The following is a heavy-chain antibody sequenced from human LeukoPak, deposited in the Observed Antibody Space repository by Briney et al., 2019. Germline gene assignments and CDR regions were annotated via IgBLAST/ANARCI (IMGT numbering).Heavy chain of an antibody. Sequence: PGGSLRLSCAASGFTFSSYSMNWVRQAPGKGLEWVSSISSSSSYISYADSVKGRFTISRDNAKNSLYLQMNSLRAEDTAVYYCARGDLAAAGEYDFDYWGQGTLVTVSS. D-gene: IGHD6-13*01. CDR2: ISSSSSYI. V-gene: IGHV3-21*01. CDR3: ARGDLAAAGEYDFDY. J-gene: IGHJ4*02. CDR1: GFTFSSYS.